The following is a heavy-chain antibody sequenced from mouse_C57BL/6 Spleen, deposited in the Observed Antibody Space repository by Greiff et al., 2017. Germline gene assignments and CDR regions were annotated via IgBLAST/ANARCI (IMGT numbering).Heavy chain of an antibody. CDR1: GYAFSSSW. Sequence: QVQLKESGPELVKPGASVKISCKASGYAFSSSWMNWVKQRPGKGLEWIGRIYPGDGDTNYNGKFKGKATLTADKSSSTAYMQLSSLTSEDSAVYFCARELYGWYFDVWGTGTTVTVSS. CDR2: IYPGDGDT. V-gene: IGHV1-82*01. D-gene: IGHD1-1*01. J-gene: IGHJ1*03. CDR3: ARELYGWYFDV.